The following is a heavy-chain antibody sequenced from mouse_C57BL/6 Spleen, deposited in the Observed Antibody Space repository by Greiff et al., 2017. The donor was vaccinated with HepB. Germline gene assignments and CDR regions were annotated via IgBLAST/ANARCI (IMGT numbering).Heavy chain of an antibody. Sequence: QVQLKESGPGLVQPSQSLSITCTVSGFSLTSYGVHWVRQSPGKGLEWLGVIWSGGSTDYNAAFISRLSISKDNSKSQVFLKMNSLQADDTAIYYCASYYGSSPYAMDYWGQGTSVTVSS. D-gene: IGHD1-1*01. CDR3: ASYYGSSPYAMDY. V-gene: IGHV2-2*01. CDR2: IWSGGST. CDR1: GFSLTSYG. J-gene: IGHJ4*01.